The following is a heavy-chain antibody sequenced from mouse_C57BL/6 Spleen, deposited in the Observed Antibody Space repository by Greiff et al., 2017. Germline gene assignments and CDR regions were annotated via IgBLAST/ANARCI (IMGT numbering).Heavy chain of an antibody. Sequence: EVQGVESGGGLVQPGGSLSLSCAASGFTFTDYYMSWVRQPPGKALEWLGFIRNKANGYTTEYSASVKGRFTISRDNSQSILYLQMNALRAEDSATYYCARYMRNSGAMDYWGQGTSVTVSS. D-gene: IGHD2-1*01. J-gene: IGHJ4*01. CDR3: ARYMRNSGAMDY. CDR2: IRNKANGYTT. V-gene: IGHV7-3*01. CDR1: GFTFTDYY.